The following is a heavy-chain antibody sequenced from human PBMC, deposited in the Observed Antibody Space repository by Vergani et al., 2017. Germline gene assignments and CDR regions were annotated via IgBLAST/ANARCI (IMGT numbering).Heavy chain of an antibody. D-gene: IGHD6-19*01. CDR2: IYYSGST. J-gene: IGHJ4*02. CDR3: AKTVAQWLVWGGFEY. V-gene: IGHV4-61*10. CDR1: GGSVSSGSYY. Sequence: QVQLQESGPGLVKPSETLSLTCTVSGGSVSSGSYYWTWIRQPAGKGLEWVGYIYYSGSTNYNPSLKRRVTISVDTSKNQFSRKRSSVTAADTAVYYCAKTVAQWLVWGGFEYWGQGTLVTVSS.